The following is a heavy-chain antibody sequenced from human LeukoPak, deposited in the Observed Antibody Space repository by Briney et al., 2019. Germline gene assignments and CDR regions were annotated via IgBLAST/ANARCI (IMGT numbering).Heavy chain of an antibody. CDR2: INHSGTT. D-gene: IGHD3-10*01. CDR1: GGSFRGYY. J-gene: IGHJ4*02. Sequence: SETLSLTCSVFGGSFRGYYWSWIRQPPGKGLEWIGEINHSGTTNYNPSLKSRVTISVDTSKNQFSLKLSSVTAADTAVYYCARAADFEYGSEGYFGYWGQGTLVTVSS. CDR3: ARAADFEYGSEGYFGY. V-gene: IGHV4-34*01.